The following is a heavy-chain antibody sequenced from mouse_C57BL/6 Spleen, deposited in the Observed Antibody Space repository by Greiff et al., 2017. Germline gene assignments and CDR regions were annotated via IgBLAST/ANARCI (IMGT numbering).Heavy chain of an antibody. D-gene: IGHD2-2*01. V-gene: IGHV1-82*01. J-gene: IGHJ4*01. CDR1: GYAFSSSW. CDR3: ARWLRGMDY. CDR2: IYPGDGDT. Sequence: QVQLKESGPELVKPGASVKISCKASGYAFSSSWMNWVKQRPGTGLEWIGRIYPGDGDTNYNGKFKGKATLTADKSSSTAYMQLSSLTSEDSAVYFCARWLRGMDYWGQGTSVTVSS.